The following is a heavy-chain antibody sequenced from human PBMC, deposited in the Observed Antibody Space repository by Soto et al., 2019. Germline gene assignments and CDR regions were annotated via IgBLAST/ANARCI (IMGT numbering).Heavy chain of an antibody. CDR2: IHYSGSV. CDR1: GGSISSEYYH. D-gene: IGHD2-21*02. Sequence: SETLSLTCSVSGGSISSEYYHWTWIRQAPGKGLEWIGYIHYSGSVHYNPSLQSRLTMSVDTSKNLFSLKLSSVTAADTAVYFCAREDDGGDRDYYGLDVWGQGTTVTVSS. J-gene: IGHJ6*02. CDR3: AREDDGGDRDYYGLDV. V-gene: IGHV4-30-4*01.